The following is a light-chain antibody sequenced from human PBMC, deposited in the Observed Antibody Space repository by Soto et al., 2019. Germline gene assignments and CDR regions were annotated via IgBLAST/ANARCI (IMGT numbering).Light chain of an antibody. CDR1: SSDVGGYNY. CDR3: SSYTSSSTVA. Sequence: QSALTQPASVSGSPGQSITISCTGTSSDVGGYNYVSWYQQHPGKAPKLMIYDVSNRPSGVSNRFSGSKSGNTASLTISGLQAEDEADYYCSSYTSSSTVAFGGGTQVTVL. CDR2: DVS. J-gene: IGLJ2*01. V-gene: IGLV2-14*01.